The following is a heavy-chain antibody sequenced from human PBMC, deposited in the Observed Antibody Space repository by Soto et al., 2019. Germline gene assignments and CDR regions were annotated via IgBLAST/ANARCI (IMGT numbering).Heavy chain of an antibody. Sequence: SETLSLTCAVYGGSFSGYYWSWIRQPPGKGLEWIGEINHSGSTNYNPSLKSRVTISVDTSKNQFSLKLSSVTAADTAVYYCARTGYCSGGSCGWFDPWGQGTLVTVSS. CDR3: ARTGYCSGGSCGWFDP. J-gene: IGHJ5*02. D-gene: IGHD2-15*01. CDR2: INHSGST. CDR1: GGSFSGYY. V-gene: IGHV4-34*01.